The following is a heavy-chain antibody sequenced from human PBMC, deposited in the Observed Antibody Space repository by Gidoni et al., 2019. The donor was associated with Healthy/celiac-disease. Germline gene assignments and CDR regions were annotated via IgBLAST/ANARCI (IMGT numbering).Heavy chain of an antibody. D-gene: IGHD5-12*01. V-gene: IGHV4-30-2*01. CDR1: GGSISSGGYS. J-gene: IGHJ3*02. Sequence: QLQLQESGSGLVKPSQTLSLTCAVSGGSISSGGYSWSWIRQPPGKGLEWIGYIYHSGSTYYNPSLKSRVTISVDRSKNQFSLKLSSVTAADTAVYYCARDQGGSGSRDGYLGAFDIWGQGTMVTVSS. CDR3: ARDQGGSGSRDGYLGAFDI. CDR2: IYHSGST.